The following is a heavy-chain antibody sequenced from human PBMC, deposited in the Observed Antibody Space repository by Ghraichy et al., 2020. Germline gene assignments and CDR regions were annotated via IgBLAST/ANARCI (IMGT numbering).Heavy chain of an antibody. CDR3: VRDRTVAGTGPHFDY. J-gene: IGHJ4*02. CDR2: IHPDGSDT. V-gene: IGHV3-74*01. CDR1: GFTLSSHW. D-gene: IGHD6-13*01. Sequence: GGSLRLSCAVSGFTLSSHWMYWVRQAPGKGLVWVSRIHPDGSDTTYADSVKGRFTISRDNAENMVYLQMNSLRAEDAAVYYCVRDRTVAGTGPHFDYWGQGTLVTVSS.